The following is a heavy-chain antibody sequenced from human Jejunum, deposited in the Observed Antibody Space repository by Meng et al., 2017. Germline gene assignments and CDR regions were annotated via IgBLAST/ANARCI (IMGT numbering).Heavy chain of an antibody. Sequence: HAHLHDYAPGLLNPSPTLTLTCSFSGGSITTGGYYWSWIRQHPGKGLEWIGHIYYSWSTHYNPSLKSRVTISIDTSQNQFSLKLSSVTAADTAVYYCARGDTGYSGYVFGYWGQGTLVTVSS. J-gene: IGHJ4*02. CDR3: ARGDTGYSGYVFGY. CDR1: GGSITTGGYY. V-gene: IGHV4-31*03. D-gene: IGHD5-12*01. CDR2: IYYSWST.